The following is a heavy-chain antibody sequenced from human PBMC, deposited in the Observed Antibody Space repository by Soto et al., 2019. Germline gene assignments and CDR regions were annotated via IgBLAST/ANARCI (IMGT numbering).Heavy chain of an antibody. CDR2: IYYSGST. CDR1: GGSISSYY. CDR3: ARGRREPGYSSSWYFCFDP. J-gene: IGHJ5*02. D-gene: IGHD6-13*01. V-gene: IGHV4-59*01. Sequence: SETLSLTCTVSGGSISSYYWSWIRQPPGKGLEWIGYIYYSGSTNYNPSLKSRVTISVDTSKNQFSLKLSSVTAADTAVYYCARGRREPGYSSSWYFCFDPWGQGTLVTVSS.